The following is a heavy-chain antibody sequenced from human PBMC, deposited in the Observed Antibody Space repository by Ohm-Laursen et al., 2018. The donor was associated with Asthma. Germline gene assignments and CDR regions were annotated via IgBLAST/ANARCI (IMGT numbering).Heavy chain of an antibody. CDR3: AKHLRGFSYYFDY. Sequence: SLRLSCAASGFTFSSYGMHWVRQAPGKGLEWVAVISYDGSNKYYADSVKGRFTISRDNSKNTLYLQMNSLRAEDTAVYYCAKHLRGFSYYFDYWGQGTLVTVSS. CDR2: ISYDGSNK. CDR1: GFTFSSYG. V-gene: IGHV3-30*18. D-gene: IGHD5-18*01. J-gene: IGHJ4*02.